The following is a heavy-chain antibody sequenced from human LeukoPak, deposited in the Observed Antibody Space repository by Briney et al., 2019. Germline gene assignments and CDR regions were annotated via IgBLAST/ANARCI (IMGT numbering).Heavy chain of an antibody. CDR1: GFTFSDHY. CDR3: ARAVGRGGGFDY. D-gene: IGHD3-10*01. J-gene: IGHJ4*02. CDR2: TRNKANSYTT. Sequence: PGGSLRRSCAASGFTFSDHYMDWVRQAPGKGLEWVGRTRNKANSYTTEYAASVKGRFTISRDDSKNSLCLQMNSLKTEDTAVYYCARAVGRGGGFDYWGQGTLVTVSS. V-gene: IGHV3-72*01.